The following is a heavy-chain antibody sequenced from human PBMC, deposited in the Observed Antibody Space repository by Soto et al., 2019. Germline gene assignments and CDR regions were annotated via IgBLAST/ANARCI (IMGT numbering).Heavy chain of an antibody. D-gene: IGHD1-1*01. Sequence: VKVSCKASGYTFTSYDIYWVRHATGQGLGWMGWMNPNTGNSGYAQKFQGRVTMTSDTFISTAHMELSSLRSEDTAVYYCARRAETNGWNGFGADKYYFDFWG. J-gene: IGHJ4*01. CDR3: ARRAETNGWNGFGADKYYFDF. V-gene: IGHV1-8*01. CDR1: GYTFTSYD. CDR2: MNPNTGNS.